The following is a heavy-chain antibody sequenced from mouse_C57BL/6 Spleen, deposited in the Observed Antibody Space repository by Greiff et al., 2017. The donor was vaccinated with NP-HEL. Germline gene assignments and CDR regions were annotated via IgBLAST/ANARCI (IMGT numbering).Heavy chain of an antibody. V-gene: IGHV1-69*01. D-gene: IGHD1-1*01. CDR2: IDPSDSYT. Sequence: VQLQQPGAELVMPGASVKLSCKASGYTFTSYWMHLVKQRPGQGLEWIGEIDPSDSYTNYNQKFKGKSTLTVDKSSSTAYMQLSSLTSEDSAVYYCARLYYGSSYGYAMDYWGQGTSVTVSS. J-gene: IGHJ4*01. CDR1: GYTFTSYW. CDR3: ARLYYGSSYGYAMDY.